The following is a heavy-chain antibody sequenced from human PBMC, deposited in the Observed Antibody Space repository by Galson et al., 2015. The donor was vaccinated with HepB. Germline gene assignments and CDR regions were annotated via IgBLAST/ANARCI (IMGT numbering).Heavy chain of an antibody. V-gene: IGHV3-74*01. CDR3: ARVGVITATTWTVGN. CDR1: GFTFSTYW. Sequence: SLRLSCAASGFTFSTYWMYWVRQAPGKGLVWVSRINSDGSITNYADSVKGRFTISRDNAKNTLYLQMNSLRAEDTAVYYCARVGVITATTWTVGNWGQGTLVTVSS. D-gene: IGHD1-20*01. J-gene: IGHJ4*02. CDR2: INSDGSIT.